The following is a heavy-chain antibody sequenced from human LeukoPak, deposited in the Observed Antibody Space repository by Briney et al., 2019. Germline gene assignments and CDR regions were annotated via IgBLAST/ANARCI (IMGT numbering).Heavy chain of an antibody. J-gene: IGHJ4*02. V-gene: IGHV1-69*04. CDR2: IIPILGIA. CDR3: ARAPSRGAISAPFDY. Sequence: SVKVSCKASGGTFSSYAIGWVRQAPGQGLEWMGRIIPILGIANYAQKFQGRVTITADKSTSTAYMELSSLRSEDTAVYYCARAPSRGAISAPFDYWGQGTLVTVSS. D-gene: IGHD1-26*01. CDR1: GGTFSSYA.